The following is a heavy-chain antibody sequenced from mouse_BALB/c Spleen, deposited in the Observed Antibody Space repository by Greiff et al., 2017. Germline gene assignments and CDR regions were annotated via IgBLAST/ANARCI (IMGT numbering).Heavy chain of an antibody. CDR3: ARPPDYYAMDY. Sequence: VHVKQSGAELVKPGASVKLSCTASGFNIKDTYMHWVKQRPEQGLEWIGRIDPANGNTKYDPKFQGKATITADTSSNTAYLQLSSLTSEDTAVYYCARPPDYYAMDYWGQGTSVTVSS. V-gene: IGHV14-3*02. J-gene: IGHJ4*01. CDR1: GFNIKDTY. CDR2: IDPANGNT.